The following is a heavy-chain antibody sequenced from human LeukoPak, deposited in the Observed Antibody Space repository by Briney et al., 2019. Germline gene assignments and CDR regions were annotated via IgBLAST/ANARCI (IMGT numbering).Heavy chain of an antibody. D-gene: IGHD3-16*02. CDR1: GFTVRSYS. Sequence: GGSLRLSCAASGFTVRSYSMDWVRQAPGKGLEWVSSINSGSSYIYYADSVKGRFTISRDNAKNSLYLQMNSLRAEDTAVYYCATLSVTFGGVIAPFDYWGQGTLVTVSS. CDR3: ATLSVTFGGVIAPFDY. V-gene: IGHV3-21*04. CDR2: INSGSSYI. J-gene: IGHJ4*02.